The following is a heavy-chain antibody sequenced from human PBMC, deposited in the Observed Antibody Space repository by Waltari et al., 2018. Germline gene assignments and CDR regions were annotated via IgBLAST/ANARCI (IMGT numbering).Heavy chain of an antibody. Sequence: QVQLVQSGAEVKKPGASVKVSCKASGYTFTSYDINWVRQATGQGLEGMGGMKPKRGKKGYEKKFQGRVTITRNTSISTAYMELSSLRSEDTAVYDCARERDSSGWYDWGQGTLVTVSS. D-gene: IGHD6-19*01. J-gene: IGHJ4*02. CDR2: MKPKRGKK. CDR3: ARERDSSGWYD. V-gene: IGHV1-8*03. CDR1: GYTFTSYD.